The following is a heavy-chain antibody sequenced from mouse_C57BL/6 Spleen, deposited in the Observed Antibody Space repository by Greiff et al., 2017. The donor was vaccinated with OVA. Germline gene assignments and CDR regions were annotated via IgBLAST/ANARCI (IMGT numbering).Heavy chain of an antibody. V-gene: IGHV1-61*01. J-gene: IGHJ1*03. D-gene: IGHD1-1*01. CDR1: GYTFTSYW. Sequence: QVQLQQSGAELVRPGSSVKLSCKASGYTFTSYWMDWVKQRSGQGLEWIGNIYPSDSETHYNQKFKDKATLTVDKSSSTAYMQLSSLTSEDSAVYYCARTATVVDWYFDVWGTGTTVTVSS. CDR3: ARTATVVDWYFDV. CDR2: IYPSDSET.